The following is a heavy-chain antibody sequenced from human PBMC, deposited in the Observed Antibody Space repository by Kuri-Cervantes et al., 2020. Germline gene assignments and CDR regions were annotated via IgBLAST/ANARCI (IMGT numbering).Heavy chain of an antibody. V-gene: IGHV4-39*07. CDR2: IYYSGST. D-gene: IGHD6-13*01. Sequence: SETLSLTCTVSGGSISSSSYYWGWIRQPPGKGLEWIGSIYYSGSTYYNPSLKSRVTISVDTSKNQFSLKLSSVTAADTAVYYCAQAAAGTLQLYYWGQGTLVTVSS. CDR1: GGSISSSSYY. CDR3: AQAAAGTLQLYY. J-gene: IGHJ4*02.